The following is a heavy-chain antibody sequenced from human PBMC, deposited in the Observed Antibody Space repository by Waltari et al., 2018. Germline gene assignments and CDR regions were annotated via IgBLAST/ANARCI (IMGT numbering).Heavy chain of an antibody. CDR1: GGSFSGYY. CDR3: ARGAPISRGPDY. V-gene: IGHV4-34*01. D-gene: IGHD6-13*01. CDR2: INHSGST. J-gene: IGHJ4*02. Sequence: QVQLQQWGAGLLKPSETLSLTCAVYGGSFSGYYWSWIRQPPGKGLEWIGEINHSGSTNYNPSLKSRVTISVDTSKNHFSLKLSSVTAADTAVYYCARGAPISRGPDYWGQGTLVTVSS.